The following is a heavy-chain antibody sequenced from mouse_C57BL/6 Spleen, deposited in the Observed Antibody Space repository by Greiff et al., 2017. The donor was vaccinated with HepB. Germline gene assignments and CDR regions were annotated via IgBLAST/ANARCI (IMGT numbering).Heavy chain of an antibody. Sequence: EVHLVESGGGLVKPGGSLKLSCAASGFTFSSYAMSWVRQTPEKRLEWVATISDGGSYTYYPDNVKGRFTISRDNAKNNLYLQMSHLKSEDTAMYYCARDRGYYGSGGYFDVWGTGTTVTVSS. V-gene: IGHV5-4*01. J-gene: IGHJ1*03. CDR1: GFTFSSYA. CDR3: ARDRGYYGSGGYFDV. CDR2: ISDGGSYT. D-gene: IGHD1-1*01.